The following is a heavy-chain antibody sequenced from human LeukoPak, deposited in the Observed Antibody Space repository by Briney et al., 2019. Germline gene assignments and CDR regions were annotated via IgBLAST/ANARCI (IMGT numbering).Heavy chain of an antibody. D-gene: IGHD3-3*01. V-gene: IGHV3-7*01. Sequence: PGESLRLSCIASGFTFSNYWMAWVRQAPGKGLECVANIRKDGSEKYYVDSVKGRFTISRDNPTKSLYLQMNSLRAEDTAVYYCAKGSTISDVWGKGTTVTVSS. CDR2: IRKDGSEK. CDR3: AKGSTISDV. CDR1: GFTFSNYW. J-gene: IGHJ6*04.